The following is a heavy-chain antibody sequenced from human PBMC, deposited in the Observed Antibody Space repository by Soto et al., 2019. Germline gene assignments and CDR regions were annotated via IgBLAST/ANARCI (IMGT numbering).Heavy chain of an antibody. J-gene: IGHJ3*02. D-gene: IGHD2-8*02. V-gene: IGHV3-23*01. Sequence: VGSLRLSCAASGFICSSYDMSWVRQAPGKGLEWVSTILVGGRTFYVDSVKGRFTISRDSSNNMVYLQMNSLTAGDTALYYCAKATATGGGAFDICGQGTMVTVSS. CDR2: ILVGGRT. CDR1: GFICSSYD. CDR3: AKATATGGGAFDI.